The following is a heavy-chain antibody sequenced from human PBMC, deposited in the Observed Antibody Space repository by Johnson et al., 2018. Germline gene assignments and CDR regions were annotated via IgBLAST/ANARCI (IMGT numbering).Heavy chain of an antibody. CDR3: ARPDFWGGYDAFDI. D-gene: IGHD3-3*01. V-gene: IGHV3-7*01. CDR1: GFTFNSYW. CDR2: IKQEGSEK. Sequence: EVQLVETGGGLVQPGGSLRLSCAASGFTFNSYWMSWVRQAPGKGLEWVANIKQEGSEKYYLDSVKGRFTISRDNAKNSLYLQMNSLRAEDTAVYYCARPDFWGGYDAFDIWGQGTMVTVSS. J-gene: IGHJ3*02.